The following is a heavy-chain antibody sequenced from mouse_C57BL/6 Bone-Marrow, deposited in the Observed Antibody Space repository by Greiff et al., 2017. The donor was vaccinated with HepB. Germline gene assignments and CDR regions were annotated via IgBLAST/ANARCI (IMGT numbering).Heavy chain of an antibody. CDR3: AREEILQYYFDD. CDR1: VYSITSGYD. Sequence: VQLQQSGPVMVKPSQSLSLTCTVTVYSITSGYDWHWIRHFPGNKLEWMGYISYSGSTNYNPSLKSRISITHDTSKNHFFLKLNSVTTEDTATYYCAREEILQYYFDDWGQGTTLTVSS. D-gene: IGHD2-12*01. CDR2: ISYSGST. V-gene: IGHV3-1*01. J-gene: IGHJ2*01.